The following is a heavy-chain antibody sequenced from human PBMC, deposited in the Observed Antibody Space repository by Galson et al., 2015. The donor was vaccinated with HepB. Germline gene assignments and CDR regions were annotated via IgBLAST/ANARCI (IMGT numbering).Heavy chain of an antibody. V-gene: IGHV3-7*03. CDR1: GFTFSSHW. Sequence: SLRLSCAASGFTFSSHWMSWVRQAPGKGLEWVANIRGDGSEKNYVDSVKGRFTISRDNAKTSLYLQMDSLIAEDTALYYCARDWSDVGGGKVFDYWGQGTLITVSS. CDR2: IRGDGSEK. D-gene: IGHD3-3*01. CDR3: ARDWSDVGGGKVFDY. J-gene: IGHJ4*02.